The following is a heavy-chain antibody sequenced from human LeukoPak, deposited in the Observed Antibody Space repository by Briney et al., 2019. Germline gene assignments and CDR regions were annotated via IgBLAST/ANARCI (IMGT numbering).Heavy chain of an antibody. J-gene: IGHJ4*02. CDR3: ATHRGIAVAGSDFDY. Sequence: GGSLRLSCSASGFTFSSNAMAWVRQAPGKGLEWVSAIRGSTGDTYYADSVKGRFAISRDNSKNTLSLHMNSLRAEDTAVYYCATHRGIAVAGSDFDYWGQGTLVIVSS. D-gene: IGHD6-19*01. CDR1: GFTFSSNA. V-gene: IGHV3-23*01. CDR2: IRGSTGDT.